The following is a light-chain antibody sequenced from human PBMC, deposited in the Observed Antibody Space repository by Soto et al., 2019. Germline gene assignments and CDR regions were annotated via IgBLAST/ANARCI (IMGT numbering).Light chain of an antibody. J-gene: IGLJ2*01. CDR1: SSNIGAGYD. Sequence: QSVLTQPPSVSGAPGQRVTISCTGSSSNIGAGYDVHWYQQLPGTAPKVLIYGNSNRPSGVPDRFSGSKSGTSASLAITGLQAEDEADYYCQSYDSSLSGYVVFGGGPKLTVL. V-gene: IGLV1-40*01. CDR3: QSYDSSLSGYVV. CDR2: GNS.